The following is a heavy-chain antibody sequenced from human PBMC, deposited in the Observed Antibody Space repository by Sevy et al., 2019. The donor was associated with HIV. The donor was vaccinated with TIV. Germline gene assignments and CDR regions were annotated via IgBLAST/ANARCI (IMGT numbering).Heavy chain of an antibody. D-gene: IGHD1-26*01. CDR1: GFTFSSYA. CDR2: ISYDGSNK. J-gene: IGHJ3*02. V-gene: IGHV3-30*04. Sequence: GGSLRLSCAASGFTFSSYAMHWVRQAPGKGLEWVAVISYDGSNKYYADSVKGRFTISRDNSKNTLYLQMNSLGAEDTAVYYCAGARVGATTAAFDIWGQGTMVTVSS. CDR3: AGARVGATTAAFDI.